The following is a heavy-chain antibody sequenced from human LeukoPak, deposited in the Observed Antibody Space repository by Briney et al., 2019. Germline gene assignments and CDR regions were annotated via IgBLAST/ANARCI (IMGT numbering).Heavy chain of an antibody. Sequence: PSETLSLTCAVSRYSISSGYHWAWIRQPPGKGLEWIGSIYRSGSAYYNPPLKSRVTISVDTSKNQFSLRVTSVTAADTAVYYCARVDYILDYWGQGTLVTVSS. CDR2: IYRSGSA. V-gene: IGHV4-38-2*01. CDR1: RYSISSGYH. D-gene: IGHD4-11*01. CDR3: ARVDYILDY. J-gene: IGHJ4*02.